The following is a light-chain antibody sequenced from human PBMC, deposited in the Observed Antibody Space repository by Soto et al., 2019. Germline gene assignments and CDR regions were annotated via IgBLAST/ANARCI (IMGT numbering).Light chain of an antibody. J-gene: IGLJ1*01. CDR3: QSWGIFYV. V-gene: IGLV4-69*01. Sequence: QPVLTQSTSASASLGASVKLTCTLSSGNSSYAIAWHQQQPEKGPRYLMKLNSDGSHSKGDGIPDRFSGSSSGAERYLTISSLQSEDEADYYGQSWGIFYVFGTGTKVTVL. CDR2: LNSDGSH. CDR1: SGNSSYA.